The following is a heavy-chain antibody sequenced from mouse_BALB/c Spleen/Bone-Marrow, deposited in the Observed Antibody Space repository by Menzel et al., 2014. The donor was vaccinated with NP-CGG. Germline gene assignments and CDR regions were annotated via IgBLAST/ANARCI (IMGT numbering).Heavy chain of an antibody. Sequence: VQLQQSGPELVKPGASVKVSCKASGYAFTNYNMNWVKQSHGKSLEWIGYIDPYSGGTNYNQKSRGKATLTVDKSSSTAYMHLNSLTSEDSAVYYCSRGVLTYFDYWGQGTTLTVSS. CDR1: GYAFTNYN. J-gene: IGHJ2*01. V-gene: IGHV1S135*01. D-gene: IGHD2-14*01. CDR2: IDPYSGGT. CDR3: SRGVLTYFDY.